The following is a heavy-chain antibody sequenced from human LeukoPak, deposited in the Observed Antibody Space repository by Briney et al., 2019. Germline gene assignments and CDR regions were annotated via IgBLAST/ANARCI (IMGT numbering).Heavy chain of an antibody. D-gene: IGHD4-23*01. Sequence: PGGSLRLSCAASGFTVSSNYMSWVRQAPGKGLEWVSGISGSGGSTYYADSVKGRFTISRDNSKNTLYLQMNSLRAEDTAVYYCARWTTVVPPGGDYWGQGTLVTVSS. CDR2: ISGSGGST. CDR3: ARWTTVVPPGGDY. V-gene: IGHV3-23*01. J-gene: IGHJ4*02. CDR1: GFTVSSNY.